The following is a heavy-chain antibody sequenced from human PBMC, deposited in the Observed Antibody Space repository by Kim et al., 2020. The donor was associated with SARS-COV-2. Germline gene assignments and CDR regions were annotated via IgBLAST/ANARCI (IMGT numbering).Heavy chain of an antibody. D-gene: IGHD1-26*01. J-gene: IGHJ3*02. CDR2: GST. CDR3: RWEETAFDI. V-gene: IGHV4-4*02. Sequence: GSTNYNPSLKSRVTISVDKSKNQFSLKLSSVTAADTAVYYCRWEETAFDIWGQGTMVTVSS.